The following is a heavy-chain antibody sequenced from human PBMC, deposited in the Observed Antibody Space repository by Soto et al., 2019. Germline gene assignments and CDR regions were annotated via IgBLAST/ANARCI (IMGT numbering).Heavy chain of an antibody. CDR3: TTSEREGSYYYYGMDV. J-gene: IGHJ6*02. Sequence: GWSLRLSCAASGFTFSNAWMSWVRQAPGKGLEWVGRIKSKTDGGTTDYAAPVKGRFTISRDDSKNTLYLQMNSLKTEDTAVYYCTTSEREGSYYYYGMDVWGQGTTVTVSS. D-gene: IGHD1-26*01. V-gene: IGHV3-15*01. CDR1: GFTFSNAW. CDR2: IKSKTDGGTT.